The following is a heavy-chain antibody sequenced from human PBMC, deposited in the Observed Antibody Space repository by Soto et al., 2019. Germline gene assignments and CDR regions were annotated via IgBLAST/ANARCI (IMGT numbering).Heavy chain of an antibody. Sequence: GGSLRLSCAASGFTFSSYAMSWVRQAPGKGLEWVSAISGSGGSTYYADSVKGRFTISRDNSKSTLYLQMNGLRAEDTAVYYCAKEGYSYYYYYGMDVWGQGTTVTVSS. J-gene: IGHJ6*02. CDR3: AKEGYSYYYYYGMDV. CDR2: ISGSGGST. CDR1: GFTFSSYA. D-gene: IGHD5-18*01. V-gene: IGHV3-23*01.